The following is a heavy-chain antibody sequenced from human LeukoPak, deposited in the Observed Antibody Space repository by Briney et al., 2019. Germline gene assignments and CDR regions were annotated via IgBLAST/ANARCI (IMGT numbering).Heavy chain of an antibody. CDR1: EFTFSDYY. V-gene: IGHV3-11*06. J-gene: IGHJ6*04. CDR2: ISSSSSYT. CDR3: ARDSRLDGDYECYFYYGMDV. D-gene: IGHD4-17*01. Sequence: GGSLRLSCAASEFTFSDYYMNWIRQAPGKGLEWVSYISSSSSYTKCADSVKGRFTISRDNAKNSLYLQMNSLRAEDTAVYYCARDSRLDGDYECYFYYGMDVWGKGTTVTVSS.